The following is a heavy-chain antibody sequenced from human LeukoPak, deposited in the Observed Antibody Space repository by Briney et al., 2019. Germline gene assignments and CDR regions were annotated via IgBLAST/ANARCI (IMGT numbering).Heavy chain of an antibody. V-gene: IGHV4-30-4*01. CDR1: GGSISSGDYY. Sequence: SETLSLTCTVSGGSISSGDYYWRWIRQPPGKGLEWIGYIYYSGSTYYNPSLKSRFTISVDTSKNQFSLKLSSVTAADTAVYYCATYDSSGLDYWGQGTLVTVSS. CDR3: ATYDSSGLDY. J-gene: IGHJ4*02. D-gene: IGHD3-22*01. CDR2: IYYSGST.